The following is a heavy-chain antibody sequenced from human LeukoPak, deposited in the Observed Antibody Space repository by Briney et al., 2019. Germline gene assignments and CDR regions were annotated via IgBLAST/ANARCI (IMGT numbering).Heavy chain of an antibody. D-gene: IGHD3-22*01. CDR1: GFTFSSYA. V-gene: IGHV3-23*01. CDR3: AKAGGYYYDNSGFPLDY. CDR2: ISGSGGTT. Sequence: GGSLRLSCAASGFTFSSYAMSWVRQAPGKGLEWVSAISGSGGTTYYADSVKGRFTISRDKSKNTLYLQMNSLRAEDTAVYYCAKAGGYYYDNSGFPLDYWGQGTLVTVSS. J-gene: IGHJ4*02.